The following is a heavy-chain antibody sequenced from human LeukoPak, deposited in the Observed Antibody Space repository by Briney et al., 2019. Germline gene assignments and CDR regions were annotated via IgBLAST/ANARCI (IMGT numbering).Heavy chain of an antibody. CDR2: IYYSGST. Sequence: PSETLSLTCTVSGGSISSYYWSWIRQPPGKGLEWIGYIYYSGSTNYNPSLKSRVTISVDTSKNQFSLKLSSVTAADTAVYYCARVDGSGSYFDYWGQGTLVTVSS. V-gene: IGHV4-59*12. CDR1: GGSISSYY. CDR3: ARVDGSGSYFDY. D-gene: IGHD3-10*01. J-gene: IGHJ4*02.